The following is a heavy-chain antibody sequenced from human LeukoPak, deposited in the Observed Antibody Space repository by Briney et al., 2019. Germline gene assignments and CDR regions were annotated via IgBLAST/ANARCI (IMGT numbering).Heavy chain of an antibody. CDR2: IIPVFGTA. CDR1: GGILSSYP. V-gene: IGHV1-69*13. CDR3: ARLLAAGDY. D-gene: IGHD6-13*01. Sequence: GGSVKVSCMATGGILSSYPINWLRPAPSQGLEWMGGIIPVFGTANNAQKFQGKVTITADESTSTAYMELSSRRSEDTAVYYCARLLAAGDYWGQGTLVTVSS. J-gene: IGHJ4*02.